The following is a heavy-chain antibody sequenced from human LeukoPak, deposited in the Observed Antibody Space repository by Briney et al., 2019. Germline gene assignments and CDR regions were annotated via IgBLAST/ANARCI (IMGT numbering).Heavy chain of an antibody. Sequence: PSETLSLTCTVSGGSITSYYWTWIRQPPGKGLEWIGFIYGDGSTKYNPSLKSRVTMSVDTSKNQFSLNLSSVTAADTAVYYCARPYYYDSRIDPWGQGTLVTVSS. J-gene: IGHJ5*02. D-gene: IGHD3-22*01. V-gene: IGHV4-59*08. CDR2: IYGDGST. CDR1: GGSITSYY. CDR3: ARPYYYDSRIDP.